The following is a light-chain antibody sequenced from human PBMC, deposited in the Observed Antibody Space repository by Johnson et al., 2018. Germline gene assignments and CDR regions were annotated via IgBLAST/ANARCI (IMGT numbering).Light chain of an antibody. Sequence: QSVLTQPPSVSAAPGQKVTISCSGSSSNIGNNYVSWYQQLPGTAPKLLIYENNKRPSGIPDRFSGSKSGTSATLGITGLQTGDEAHYDCGTWDSSLSAGNVVGTGTNVTVL. CDR2: ENN. J-gene: IGLJ1*01. CDR3: GTWDSSLSAGNV. V-gene: IGLV1-51*02. CDR1: SSNIGNNY.